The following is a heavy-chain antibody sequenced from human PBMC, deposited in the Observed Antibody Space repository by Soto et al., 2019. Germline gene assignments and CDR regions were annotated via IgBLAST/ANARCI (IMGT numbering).Heavy chain of an antibody. CDR3: AKSSGGGGAFDF. CDR1: GFTFSSYGMTFSSYA. Sequence: EVQLLESGGGSVQPGGSLRLSCAASGFTFSSYGMTFSSYAMSWVRQAPGKGLEWVSTISGSGDSTYYADFVKGRFTLSRDNSKNTLFVQMHSLRAGETAHYSWAKSSGGGGAFDFWGQGTMVTVSS. D-gene: IGHD3-10*01. V-gene: IGHV3-23*01. J-gene: IGHJ3*01. CDR2: ISGSGDST.